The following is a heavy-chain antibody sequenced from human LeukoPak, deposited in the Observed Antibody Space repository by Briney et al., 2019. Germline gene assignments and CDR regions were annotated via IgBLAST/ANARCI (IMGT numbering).Heavy chain of an antibody. V-gene: IGHV3-23*01. J-gene: IGHJ4*02. CDR2: ISDTGRLS. CDR1: GFTFSSSA. Sequence: GGSLRLSCAASGFTFSSSAMSWVRQAPGKGLEWVAAISDTGRLSYCADSVNGRFTISRDNSKNTLSLQMNSLRAADTAVYHCAKDPDGGNSRPYYFDYWGQGTLVTVSS. CDR3: AKDPDGGNSRPYYFDY. D-gene: IGHD4-23*01.